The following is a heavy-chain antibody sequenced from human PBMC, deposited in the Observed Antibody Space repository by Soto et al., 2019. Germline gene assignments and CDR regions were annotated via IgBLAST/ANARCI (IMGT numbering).Heavy chain of an antibody. V-gene: IGHV3-48*01. Sequence: GGSLRLSCAASGFTFSSYSMNWFRQAPGKGLEWVSYISSSSTIYYADSVKGRFTISRDNAKNSLYLQMNSLRAEDTAVYYCARSREPDYYGSGSYPDAFDIWGQGTMVTV. CDR3: ARSREPDYYGSGSYPDAFDI. J-gene: IGHJ3*02. CDR2: ISSSSTI. D-gene: IGHD3-10*01. CDR1: GFTFSSYS.